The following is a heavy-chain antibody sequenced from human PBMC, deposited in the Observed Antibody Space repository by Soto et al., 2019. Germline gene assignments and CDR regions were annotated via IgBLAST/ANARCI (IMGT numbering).Heavy chain of an antibody. CDR2: IYYSGST. V-gene: IGHV4-39*01. D-gene: IGHD6-13*01. CDR1: GGSISSSSYY. Sequence: QLQLQESGPGLVKPSETLSLTCTVSGGSISSSSYYWGWIRQPPGKGLEWIGSIYYSGSTYYNPSLKSRVTISVDTSKNQFSLKLSSVTAADTDVYYCARLVIAAARGGFDYWGQGTLVTVSS. J-gene: IGHJ4*02. CDR3: ARLVIAAARGGFDY.